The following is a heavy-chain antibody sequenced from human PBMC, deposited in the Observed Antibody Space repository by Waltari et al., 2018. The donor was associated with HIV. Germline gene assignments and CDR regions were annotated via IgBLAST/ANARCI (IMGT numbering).Heavy chain of an antibody. CDR1: GYTFITYW. Sequence: EVQLVQSGAEVKNSGESLKISCQGSGYTFITYWIGWVRQMPGRGLEWMGRIYPGDSDTRYSPSFQGQVTISADKSIKTAYRQGSSLRASDTAIYYCARLITILGRIRGGFDMWGQGTMVTVSS. D-gene: IGHD3-3*01. CDR2: IYPGDSDT. CDR3: ARLITILGRIRGGFDM. V-gene: IGHV5-51*01. J-gene: IGHJ3*02.